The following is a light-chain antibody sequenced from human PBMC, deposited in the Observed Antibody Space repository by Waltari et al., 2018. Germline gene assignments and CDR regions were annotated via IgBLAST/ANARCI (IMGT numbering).Light chain of an antibody. Sequence: EIVMTQSPATLSVSPGERATLSCRASQSVSSDLAWYQQKPGQAPRLLFYGASTRATGIPARFSGSGSGTDITLSISSLQSEDFALYYCQQYNDWPKITFGQGTRLEIK. CDR1: QSVSSD. J-gene: IGKJ5*01. CDR2: GAS. V-gene: IGKV3-15*01. CDR3: QQYNDWPKIT.